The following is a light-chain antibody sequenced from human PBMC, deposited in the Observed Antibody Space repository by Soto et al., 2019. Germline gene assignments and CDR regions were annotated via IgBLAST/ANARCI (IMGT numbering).Light chain of an antibody. V-gene: IGKV2-28*01. CDR1: QSLLHSNGYNY. CDR3: MQALQTPS. CDR2: LGS. Sequence: DIVMTQSPLSLPVTPGEPASISCWSSQSLLHSNGYNYLDWYLQKPGQSPQLLIYLGSNRASGVPDRFSGSGSGTDFTLKISRVEAEDVGVYYCMQALQTPSFGQGTKLEIK. J-gene: IGKJ2*01.